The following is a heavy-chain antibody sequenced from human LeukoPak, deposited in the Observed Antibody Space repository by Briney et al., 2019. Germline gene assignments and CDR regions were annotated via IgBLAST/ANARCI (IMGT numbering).Heavy chain of an antibody. CDR3: ARDNELAYYYGMDV. J-gene: IGHJ6*02. V-gene: IGHV3-21*01. CDR2: ISSSSSYI. Sequence: GGSLRLSCAASGFTFSSYSMTWVRQAPGKGLEWVSSISSSSSYIYYADSVKGRFTISRDNAKNSLYLQMNSLRAEDTAVYYCARDNELAYYYGMDVWDQGTTVTVSS. D-gene: IGHD1-1*01. CDR1: GFTFSSYS.